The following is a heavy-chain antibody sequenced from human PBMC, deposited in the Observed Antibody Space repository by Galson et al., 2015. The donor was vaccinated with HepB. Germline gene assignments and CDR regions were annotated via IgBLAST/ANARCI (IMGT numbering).Heavy chain of an antibody. CDR2: ISGRGGDS. V-gene: IGHV3-23*01. D-gene: IGHD3-10*01. Sequence: SLRLSCAASGFTFSNYAMNWVRQAPGKGLEWVSSISGRGGDSYYADSVKGRFTISRDNSKKTLYLQMNSLRAEDTAVYFCAKDQDGSGSLDFWGQGTLVTVSS. CDR1: GFTFSNYA. J-gene: IGHJ4*02. CDR3: AKDQDGSGSLDF.